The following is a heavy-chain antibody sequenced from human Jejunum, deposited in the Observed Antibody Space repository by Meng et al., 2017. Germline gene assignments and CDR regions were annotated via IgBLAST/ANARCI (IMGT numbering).Heavy chain of an antibody. CDR2: IHYSANA. CDR3: ARDNWEKKSQNWYFYGMDV. CDR1: GASISSDY. Sequence: SETLSLTCTVSGASISSDYWSWVRQPPGKGLEWIGYIHYSANARYNPSLKSRVTTSVDTSKNQFSLQLSYVTAADTAVYYCARDNWEKKSQNWYFYGMDVWGQGTTVTVSS. V-gene: IGHV4-59*01. J-gene: IGHJ6*02. D-gene: IGHD2/OR15-2a*01.